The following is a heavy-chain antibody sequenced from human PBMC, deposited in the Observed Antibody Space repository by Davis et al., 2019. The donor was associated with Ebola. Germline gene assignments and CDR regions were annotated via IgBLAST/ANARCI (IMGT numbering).Heavy chain of an antibody. V-gene: IGHV3-7*01. CDR1: GFTFSSYS. CDR3: ARENYHGMDL. J-gene: IGHJ6*02. CDR2: IKQDGSEK. Sequence: GGSLRLSCAVSGFTFSSYSMNWVRQAPGKGLEWVANIKQDGSEKYYVDSVKGRFTISRDNAKNSLYLQMNSLRAEDTAVYYCARENYHGMDLWGQGTTVTVSS.